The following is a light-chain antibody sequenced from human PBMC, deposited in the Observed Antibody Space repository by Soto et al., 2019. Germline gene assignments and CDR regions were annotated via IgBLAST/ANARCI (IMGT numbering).Light chain of an antibody. CDR2: DVS. Sequence: QSALTQPRPVSGSPGQSVTISCTGTSSDVGGYNYVSWYQQHPGKAPKLMIYDVSQRPSGVPDRFPGSRSGNTASLTISGLQAEDEADYYCCSYAGSYTYVFGPGTKVTVL. J-gene: IGLJ1*01. CDR3: CSYAGSYTYV. CDR1: SSDVGGYNY. V-gene: IGLV2-11*01.